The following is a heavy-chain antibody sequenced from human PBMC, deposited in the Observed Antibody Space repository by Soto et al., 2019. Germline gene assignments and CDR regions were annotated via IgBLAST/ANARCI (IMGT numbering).Heavy chain of an antibody. CDR3: ARDLNWNYYYYGMDV. D-gene: IGHD1-1*01. J-gene: IGHJ6*02. CDR1: GFTVSSNY. Sequence: GGSLRLSCAASGFTVSSNYMSWVRQAPGKGLEWVSVIYSGGSTYYADSVKGRFTISRDNSKNTLYLQMNSLRAEDTAVYYCARDLNWNYYYYGMDVWGQGTTVTVSS. V-gene: IGHV3-66*01. CDR2: IYSGGST.